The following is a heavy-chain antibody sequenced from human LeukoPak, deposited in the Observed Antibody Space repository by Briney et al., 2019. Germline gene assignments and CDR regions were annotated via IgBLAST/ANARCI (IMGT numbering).Heavy chain of an antibody. D-gene: IGHD3-22*01. CDR2: IYHSGST. CDR1: GGSISSGGYY. V-gene: IGHV4-30-2*05. J-gene: IGHJ3*02. CDR3: AKSGGPDYYDSRAFDI. Sequence: SETLSLTCTVSGGSISSGGYYWSWIRQPPGKGLEWIGYIYHSGSTYYNPSLKSRVTISVDTSKNQFSLKLSSVTAADTAVFYCAKSGGPDYYDSRAFDIWGQGTMVTVSS.